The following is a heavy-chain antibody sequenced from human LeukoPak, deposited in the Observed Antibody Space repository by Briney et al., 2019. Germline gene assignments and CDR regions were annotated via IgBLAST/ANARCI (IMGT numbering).Heavy chain of an antibody. J-gene: IGHJ2*01. D-gene: IGHD1-26*01. CDR3: ASRPSSGSYYYWYFDL. Sequence: ETLSLTCAVYGGSFSGYYWSWIRQPPGKGLEWIGEINHSGSTNYNPSLKSRVTISVDTSKNQFSLKLSSVTAADTAVYYCASRPSSGSYYYWYFDLWGRGTLVTVSS. CDR1: GGSFSGYY. CDR2: INHSGST. V-gene: IGHV4-34*01.